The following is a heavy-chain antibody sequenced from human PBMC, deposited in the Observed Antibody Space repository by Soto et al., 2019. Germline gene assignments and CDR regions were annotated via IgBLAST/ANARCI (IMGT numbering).Heavy chain of an antibody. V-gene: IGHV3-48*01. CDR2: ISSSSSTI. CDR3: ARVIGYCSSTSCYDHYYYGMDV. Sequence: GASLRLSFKSSGFTLSTYSMNLVRKAPGKGLEWVLYISSSSSTIYYADSVKGRFTISRDNAKNSLYLQMNSLRAEDTAVYYCARVIGYCSSTSCYDHYYYGMDVWGQGT. J-gene: IGHJ6*02. CDR1: GFTLSTYS. D-gene: IGHD2-2*01.